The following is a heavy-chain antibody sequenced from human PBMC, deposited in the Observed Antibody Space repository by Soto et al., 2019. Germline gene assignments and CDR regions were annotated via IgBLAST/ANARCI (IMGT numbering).Heavy chain of an antibody. CDR1: GYAFTSYY. D-gene: IGHD6-13*01. V-gene: IGHV1-46*03. CDR3: ARGGPQQLNFYYFDY. Sequence: EASVKVSCKAPGYAFTSYYMHWVRQAPGQGLEWMGIINPSGGSTSYAQKFQGRVTMTRDTSTSTVYMELSSLRSEDTAVYYCARGGPQQLNFYYFDYWGQGTLVTVSS. CDR2: INPSGGST. J-gene: IGHJ4*02.